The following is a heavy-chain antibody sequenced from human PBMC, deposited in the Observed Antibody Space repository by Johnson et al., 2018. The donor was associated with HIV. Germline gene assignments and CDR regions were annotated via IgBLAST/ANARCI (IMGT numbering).Heavy chain of an antibody. V-gene: IGHV3-30*04. D-gene: IGHD6-13*01. CDR1: GFTFSSYA. CDR3: AREGAWSLRAAAGRGAFDI. Sequence: QMLLVESGGGLVQPGRSLRLSCAASGFTFSSYAMHWVRQAPGKGLEWVAVISYDGSNKYYADSVKGRFTISRDNSKNTLYLQMNSLRAEDTAVYYCAREGAWSLRAAAGRGAFDIWGQGTMVTVSS. J-gene: IGHJ3*02. CDR2: ISYDGSNK.